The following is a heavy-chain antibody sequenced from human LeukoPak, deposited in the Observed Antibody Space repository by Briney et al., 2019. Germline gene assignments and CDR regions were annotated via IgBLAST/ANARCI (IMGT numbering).Heavy chain of an antibody. Sequence: SETLSLTCTVSGGSISSYYWSWIRQPPGKGLEWIGDIYYSGSTNYNPSLMSRVTISVDTSKNQFSLMLSSVTAADTAVYYCSRSRSGSGWYYYWGQGTLVTVSS. V-gene: IGHV4-59*12. D-gene: IGHD6-19*01. CDR2: IYYSGST. CDR3: SRSRSGSGWYYY. CDR1: GGSISSYY. J-gene: IGHJ4*02.